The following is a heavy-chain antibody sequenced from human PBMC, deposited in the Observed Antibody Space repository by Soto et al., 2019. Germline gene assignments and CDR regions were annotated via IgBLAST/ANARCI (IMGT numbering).Heavy chain of an antibody. CDR1: GDSISRGTSY. J-gene: IGHJ4*02. D-gene: IGHD6-19*01. Sequence: QLQLQESGPGLVKPSETLSLTCTGSGDSISRGTSYWGCIRQPQGTGMEWNGSLSYSGGTHYNPALNCQVTIPVDTSKNQLSMKLTSVTAADQAVYYCARHGQWLATGVYWCQGALVTVSS. CDR2: LSYSGGT. CDR3: ARHGQWLATGVY. V-gene: IGHV4-39*01.